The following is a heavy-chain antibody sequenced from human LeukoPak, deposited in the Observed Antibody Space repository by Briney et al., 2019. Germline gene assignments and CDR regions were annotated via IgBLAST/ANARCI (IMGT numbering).Heavy chain of an antibody. CDR3: ARVVVKNHAFDI. D-gene: IGHD2-15*01. CDR2: INHSGST. J-gene: IGHJ3*02. V-gene: IGHV4-34*01. CDR1: GGSFSGYY. Sequence: PSETLSLTCAVYGGSFSGYYWSWIRQPPGKGLEWIGEINHSGSTNYNPSLKSRVTISVDKSKNQFSLKLSSVTAADTAVYYCARVVVKNHAFDIWGQGTMVTVSS.